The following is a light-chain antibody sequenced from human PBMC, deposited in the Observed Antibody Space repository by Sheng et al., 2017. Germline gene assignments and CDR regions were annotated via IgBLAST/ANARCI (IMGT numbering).Light chain of an antibody. J-gene: IGLJ1*01. CDR2: YDR. Sequence: SYVLTQPPSVSVAPGETARIACGGNNIGSKSVHWYQQRPGQAPAXVISYDRDRPSGIPERFSGSNSGDTATLTIVRVEAGDEADYFCQIWDTRNDQFVFGPGTKVTVL. CDR1: NIGSKS. CDR3: QIWDTRNDQFV. V-gene: IGLV3-21*04.